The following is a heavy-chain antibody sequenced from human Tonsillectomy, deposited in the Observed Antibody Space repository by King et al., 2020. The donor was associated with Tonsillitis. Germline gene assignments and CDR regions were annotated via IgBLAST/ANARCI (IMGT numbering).Heavy chain of an antibody. Sequence: VQLVESGGGLVQPGGSLRLSCAASGFTFSSYEMNWVRQAPGKGLEWVSYIRSGGATTYYADSVKGRFTISRDNAKNSLYLQMNSLRAEDTALYYCASSTAGYSSSWYRGDYWGQGTLVTVSS. V-gene: IGHV3-48*03. D-gene: IGHD6-13*01. CDR2: IRSGGATT. CDR1: GFTFSSYE. J-gene: IGHJ4*02. CDR3: ASSTAGYSSSWYRGDY.